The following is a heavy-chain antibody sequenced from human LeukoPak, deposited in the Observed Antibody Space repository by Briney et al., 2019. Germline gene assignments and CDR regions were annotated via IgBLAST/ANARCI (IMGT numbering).Heavy chain of an antibody. Sequence: GASVKVSCKASGYTFTSYGISWVRQAPGQGLEWMGWISAYNGNTNYAQKLQGRVTMTTDTSTSTAYMELRSLRSDDTAVYYCARLVDDYKRTSNYYYYMDVWGKGTTVTISS. CDR1: GYTFTSYG. CDR3: ARLVDDYKRTSNYYYYMDV. V-gene: IGHV1-18*01. D-gene: IGHD4/OR15-4a*01. J-gene: IGHJ6*03. CDR2: ISAYNGNT.